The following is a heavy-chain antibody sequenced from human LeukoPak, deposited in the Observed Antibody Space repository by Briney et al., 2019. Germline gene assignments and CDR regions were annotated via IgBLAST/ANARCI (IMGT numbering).Heavy chain of an antibody. CDR2: IYTGGTT. J-gene: IGHJ4*02. CDR3: ARDKLGSGYSSDFDC. CDR1: GFSVSSNY. Sequence: GGSLRLSCAASGFSVSSNYMNWVRQAPGKGLEWVSAIYTGGTTYYADSVKGRFTISRDNSRNTLYLQLNSLRAEDTAVYYCARDKLGSGYSSDFDCWGQGTLVTVSS. D-gene: IGHD6-19*01. V-gene: IGHV3-66*02.